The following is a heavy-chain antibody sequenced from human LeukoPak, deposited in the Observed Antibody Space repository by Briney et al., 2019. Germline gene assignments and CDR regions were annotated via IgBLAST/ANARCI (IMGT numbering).Heavy chain of an antibody. CDR2: TYYRSRWYY. D-gene: IGHD6-13*01. J-gene: IGHJ4*02. Sequence: SQTLSLTCAISGDSVSSNIAAWNWIRQSPSRGLEWLGRTYYRSRWYYDYALSVRSRITINPDTSKNQFSLQLNSVTPEGTAVYYCARDVSWRIDYWGQGTLVTVSS. CDR1: GDSVSSNIAA. CDR3: ARDVSWRIDY. V-gene: IGHV6-1*01.